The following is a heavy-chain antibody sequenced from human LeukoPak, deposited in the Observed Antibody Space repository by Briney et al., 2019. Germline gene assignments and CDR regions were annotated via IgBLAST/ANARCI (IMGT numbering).Heavy chain of an antibody. CDR2: ISGGST. CDR1: GFTVSSNE. CDR3: AKGVATASAFDY. V-gene: IGHV3-38-3*01. Sequence: GGPLRLSCAASGFTVSSNEMSWVRQAPGKGLEWVSSISGGSTYYADSVKGRFTISRDNSKNTLYLQMNSLRAEDTAVYYCAKGVATASAFDYWGQGTLVTVSS. J-gene: IGHJ4*02. D-gene: IGHD5-12*01.